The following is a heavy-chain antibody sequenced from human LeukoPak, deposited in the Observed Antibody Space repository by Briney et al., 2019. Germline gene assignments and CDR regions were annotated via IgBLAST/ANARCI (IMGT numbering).Heavy chain of an antibody. V-gene: IGHV4-30-2*01. Sequence: SQTLSLTCAVSGGSISSGGYSWSWIRQPPGKGLEWIGYIYHSGSTYYNPSLKSRVTISVDKSKNQFSLKLSSVTAADTAVYYCARDDREDSSGYYYWFDPWGQGTLVTVSS. CDR3: ARDDREDSSGYYYWFDP. CDR1: GGSISSGGYS. D-gene: IGHD3-22*01. CDR2: IYHSGST. J-gene: IGHJ5*02.